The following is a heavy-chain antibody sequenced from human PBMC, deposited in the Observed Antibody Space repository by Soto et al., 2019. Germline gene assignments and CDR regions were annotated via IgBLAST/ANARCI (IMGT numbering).Heavy chain of an antibody. CDR1: GFTFSSYA. CDR3: ASDYGDYGA. V-gene: IGHV3-64*01. CDR2: ISSNGGST. J-gene: IGHJ5*02. Sequence: GSLRLSCAASGFTFSSYAMHWVRQAPGKGLEYVSAISSNGGSTYYANSVKGRFTISRDNSKNTLYLQMGSLRAEDMAVYYCASDYGDYGAWGQGTLVIVSS. D-gene: IGHD4-17*01.